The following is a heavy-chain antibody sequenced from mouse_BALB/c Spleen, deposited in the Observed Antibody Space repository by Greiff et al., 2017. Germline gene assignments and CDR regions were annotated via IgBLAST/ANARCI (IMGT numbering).Heavy chain of an antibody. CDR2: IYPGSGST. CDR3: TRSREGYFDY. CDR1: GYTFTSYW. V-gene: IGHV1S22*01. J-gene: IGHJ2*01. Sequence: LQQPGSELVRPGASVKLSCKASGYTFTSYWMHWVKQRPGQGLEWIGNIYPGSGSTNYDEKFKSKATLTVDTSSSTAYMQLSSLTSEDSAVYYCTRSREGYFDYWGQGTTLTVSS.